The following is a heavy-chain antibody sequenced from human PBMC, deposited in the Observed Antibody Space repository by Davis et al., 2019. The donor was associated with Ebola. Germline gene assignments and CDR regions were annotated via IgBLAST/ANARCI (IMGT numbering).Heavy chain of an antibody. V-gene: IGHV4-34*01. Sequence: SETLSLTFAVYGGSFSGYYWSWIRQLPGKGLEWIGDINHSGSTNYNPSLESRVTIAVDTSKNQFCVEVTSVTAADTAVYYCARQTYDTVDYYYYGMDVWGHGTKVTVSS. CDR1: GGSFSGYY. CDR3: ARQTYDTVDYYYYGMDV. J-gene: IGHJ6*02. CDR2: INHSGST. D-gene: IGHD1-1*01.